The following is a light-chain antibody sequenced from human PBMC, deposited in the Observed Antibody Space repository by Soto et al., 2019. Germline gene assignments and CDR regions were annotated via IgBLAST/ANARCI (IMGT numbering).Light chain of an antibody. V-gene: IGKV1-5*03. CDR3: QQYKASPYT. Sequence: DIQMTQSPATLSASFGDRVTISCRASQSIDRWLDWYQQMPGKAPHLLIYTTSSLEGGVPSRFRGSGSGTEFTLTISGLQPDDFETYYCQQYKASPYTFAQGTKVDIK. CDR2: TTS. J-gene: IGKJ2*01. CDR1: QSIDRW.